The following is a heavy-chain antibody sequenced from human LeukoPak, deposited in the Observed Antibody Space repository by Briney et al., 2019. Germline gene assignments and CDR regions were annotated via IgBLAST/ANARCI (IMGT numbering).Heavy chain of an antibody. D-gene: IGHD2-2*01. CDR1: GYSFTSYW. J-gene: IGHJ5*02. V-gene: IGHV5-51*01. Sequence: GESLKISCKGSGYSFTSYWIGWVRQMPGKGLEWMGIIYPGDSDTRYSPSFQGQVTISADKSISTAYLQWSSLKASDTAMYHCARLDPSSRYCSSTSCYAAFFWFDPWGQGTLVTVSS. CDR2: IYPGDSDT. CDR3: ARLDPSSRYCSSTSCYAAFFWFDP.